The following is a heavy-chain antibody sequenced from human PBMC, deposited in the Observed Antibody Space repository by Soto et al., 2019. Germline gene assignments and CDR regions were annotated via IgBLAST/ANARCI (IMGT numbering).Heavy chain of an antibody. CDR3: ASVCYGSGSSGWLDP. CDR2: ISAYNGNT. V-gene: IGHV1-18*04. CDR1: GYTFTSYG. D-gene: IGHD3-10*01. J-gene: IGHJ5*02. Sequence: ASVKVSCKASGYTFTSYGISWVRQAPGQGLEWMGWISAYNGNTNYAQKLQGRVTMTTDTSTSTAYMELRSLRSDDTAVYYCASVCYGSGSSGWLDPWGQGTLVTVSP.